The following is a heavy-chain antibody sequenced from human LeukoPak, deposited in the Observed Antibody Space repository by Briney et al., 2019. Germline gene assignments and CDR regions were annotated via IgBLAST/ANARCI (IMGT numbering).Heavy chain of an antibody. J-gene: IGHJ4*02. CDR3: ARVGYSSGWYYFDY. V-gene: IGHV4-31*03. CDR1: GGSISSGGYY. Sequence: PSETLSLTCTVSGGSISSGGYYWSWIRQHPGKGLEWIGYIYYSGSTYYNPSLKSRVTISVDTSKYQFSLKLSSVTAADTAVHYCARVGYSSGWYYFDYWGQGTLVTVSS. D-gene: IGHD6-19*01. CDR2: IYYSGST.